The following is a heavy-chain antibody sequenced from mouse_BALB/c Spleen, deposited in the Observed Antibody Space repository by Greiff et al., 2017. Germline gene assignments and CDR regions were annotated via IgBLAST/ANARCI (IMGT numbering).Heavy chain of an antibody. J-gene: IGHJ4*01. V-gene: IGHV14-3*02. Sequence: EVQLQQSGAELVKPGASVKLSCTASGFNIKDTYMHWVKQRPEQGLEWIGRIDPANGNTKYDPKFQGKATITADTSSNTAYLQLSSLTSEDTAVYYCARQHYYGLAMDYWGQGTSVTVSA. D-gene: IGHD1-2*01. CDR1: GFNIKDTY. CDR3: ARQHYYGLAMDY. CDR2: IDPANGNT.